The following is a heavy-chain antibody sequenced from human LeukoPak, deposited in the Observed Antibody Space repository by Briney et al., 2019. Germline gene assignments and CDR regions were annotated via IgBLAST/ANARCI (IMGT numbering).Heavy chain of an antibody. D-gene: IGHD3-10*01. CDR2: INAGNGNT. Sequence: ASVKVSCKASGYTFTSYAMHWVRQAPGQRLEWMGWINAGNGNTKYSQKFQSRVTITRDTSASTAYMELSSLRSEDTAVYYCARGDYYGSGRGVDYWGQGTLVTVSS. CDR3: ARGDYYGSGRGVDY. V-gene: IGHV1-3*01. J-gene: IGHJ4*02. CDR1: GYTFTSYA.